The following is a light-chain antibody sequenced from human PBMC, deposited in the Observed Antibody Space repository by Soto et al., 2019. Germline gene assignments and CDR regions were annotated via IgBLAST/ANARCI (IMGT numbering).Light chain of an antibody. CDR2: HAS. CDR1: QAISSA. J-gene: IGKJ2*01. Sequence: AIQLTQSPSSLSASVGDRVTISCRASQAISSAVAWYQQAPGKAPKLLVFHASTLQRGVPSRFSGSGSGTDFPLTITSPQPEEFATYYCQHFRTFPYTFGPGTKLDIK. V-gene: IGKV1-13*02. CDR3: QHFRTFPYT.